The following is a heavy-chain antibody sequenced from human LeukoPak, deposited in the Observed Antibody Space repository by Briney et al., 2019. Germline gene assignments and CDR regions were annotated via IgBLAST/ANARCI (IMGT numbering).Heavy chain of an antibody. CDR2: IYSSGST. Sequence: PSETLSLTCTVSGSSISSTNYYWGWIRQPPGKGLEWIGSIYSSGSTYYNPSLKSRLTILVDTSKNHFSLKLSSVTAADTAVYYCARDDSSGFDYWGQGTLVTVSS. CDR1: GSSISSTNYY. J-gene: IGHJ4*02. D-gene: IGHD6-19*01. CDR3: ARDDSSGFDY. V-gene: IGHV4-39*07.